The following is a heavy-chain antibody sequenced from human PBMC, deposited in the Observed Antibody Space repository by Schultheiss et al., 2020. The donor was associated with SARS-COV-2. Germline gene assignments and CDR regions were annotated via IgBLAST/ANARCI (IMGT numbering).Heavy chain of an antibody. J-gene: IGHJ4*02. V-gene: IGHV3-21*01. D-gene: IGHD3-10*01. Sequence: GESLKISCAASGFTFSSYSMNWVRQAPGKGLEWVSSISSSSSYIYYADSVKGRFTISRDNAKNSLYLQINSLRAEDTAVYYCASVVRGVELNWGQGTLVTVSS. CDR2: ISSSSSYI. CDR3: ASVVRGVELN. CDR1: GFTFSSYS.